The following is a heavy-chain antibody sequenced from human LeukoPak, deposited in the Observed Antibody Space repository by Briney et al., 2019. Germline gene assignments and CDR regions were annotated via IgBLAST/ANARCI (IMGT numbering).Heavy chain of an antibody. J-gene: IGHJ4*02. D-gene: IGHD3-16*01. CDR3: AKWPEGAMDYFDY. CDR2: ISGDGTRT. CDR1: GFTFSSYA. V-gene: IGHV3-23*01. Sequence: GGSLRLSCAASGFTFSSYAMSWVRQAPGKGLEWVSAISGDGTRTYYADSVKGRFTISRDNSKNTLYLEMSSLRVEDTAIYYCAKWPEGAMDYFDYWGQGTLVTVSS.